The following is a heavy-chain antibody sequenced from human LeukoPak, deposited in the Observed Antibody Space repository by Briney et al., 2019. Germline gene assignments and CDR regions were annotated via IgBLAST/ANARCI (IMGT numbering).Heavy chain of an antibody. CDR1: GGSIVSGDYS. V-gene: IGHV4-30-4*01. CDR3: ARDTRKYCSSGRCHGGYYYGMDV. Sequence: SETLSLTCTVSGGSIVSGDYSWSWIRQPPGKGLEWIGHIYYSGSTYYNPSLTSRLTISVDTSKNQFSLKLSTVTAADTAVYSCARDTRKYCSSGRCHGGYYYGMDVWGQGTTVTVSS. J-gene: IGHJ6*02. CDR2: IYYSGST. D-gene: IGHD2-15*01.